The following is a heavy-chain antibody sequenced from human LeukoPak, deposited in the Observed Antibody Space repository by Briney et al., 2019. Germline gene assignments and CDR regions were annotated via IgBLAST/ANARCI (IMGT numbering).Heavy chain of an antibody. D-gene: IGHD5-18*01. CDR1: GGSISSYY. V-gene: IGHV4-59*01. J-gene: IGHJ3*02. Sequence: SGTLSLTCTVSGGSISSYYWSWIRQPPGKGLEWIGYIYYSGSTNYNPSLKSRVTISVDTSKNQFSLKLSSVTAADTAVYYCARDGGRGYSYGSDTFHIWGQGSMVTVSS. CDR2: IYYSGST. CDR3: ARDGGRGYSYGSDTFHI.